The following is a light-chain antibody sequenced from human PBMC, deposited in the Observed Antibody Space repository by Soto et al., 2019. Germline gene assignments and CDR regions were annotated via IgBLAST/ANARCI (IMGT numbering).Light chain of an antibody. V-gene: IGKV1-5*01. J-gene: IGKJ2*01. Sequence: DIHMTQSPSTLSASVGDRVTMTCRASQSITQWLAWFQQKPGKAPNLLIYDVSSLESGVPSRFSGSGSGTEFTLTISSLQPDDLGTYFCHPYNAYPYTFGQGTKLEIK. CDR1: QSITQW. CDR2: DVS. CDR3: HPYNAYPYT.